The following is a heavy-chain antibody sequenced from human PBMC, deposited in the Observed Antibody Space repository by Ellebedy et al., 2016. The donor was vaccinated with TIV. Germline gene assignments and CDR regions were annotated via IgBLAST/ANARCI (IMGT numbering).Heavy chain of an antibody. CDR2: IADKFYT. CDR1: GYTFPPYT. D-gene: IGHD5-18*01. Sequence: AASVKVSCKASGYTFPPYTIQWMRQAPGQRPAWMGWIADKFYTQYSQRFQGRLTITRDTSASTAYMELSSLNSEDTAVYFCAREGREEDKAMAYLDHWGQGTLVTVSS. CDR3: AREGREEDKAMAYLDH. V-gene: IGHV1-3*01. J-gene: IGHJ4*02.